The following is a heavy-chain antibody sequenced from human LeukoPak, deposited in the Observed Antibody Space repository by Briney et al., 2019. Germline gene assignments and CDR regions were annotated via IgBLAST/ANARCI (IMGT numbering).Heavy chain of an antibody. D-gene: IGHD2-2*01. CDR1: GFTFSGSA. Sequence: GGSLRLSCAASGFTFSGSAMHWVRQAPGKGLEWVSAISGSGGSTYYTDSVKGRFTISRDNAKNSLYLQMNSLRAEDTAVYYCARTPFNIVVVPAAIEVQSNFYMDVWGKGTTVTVSS. J-gene: IGHJ6*03. V-gene: IGHV3-21*04. CDR2: ISGSGGST. CDR3: ARTPFNIVVVPAAIEVQSNFYMDV.